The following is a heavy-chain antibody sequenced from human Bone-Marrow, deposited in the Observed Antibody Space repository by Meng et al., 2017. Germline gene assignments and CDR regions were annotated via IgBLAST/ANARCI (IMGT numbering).Heavy chain of an antibody. D-gene: IGHD5-24*01. CDR3: AREAGRDGYATPNFDH. V-gene: IGHV4-59*06. CDR2: IYYTGST. J-gene: IGHJ4*02. Sequence: QVQLQESGPGLVKPSETLSLTCTVSGGSISSYYWSWIRQPPGKGLEWIGYIYYTGSTFYNPSLKSRLTISVDTSKNQFSLKLISATAADTAVYYCAREAGRDGYATPNFDHWGQGTLVTVSS. CDR1: GGSISSYY.